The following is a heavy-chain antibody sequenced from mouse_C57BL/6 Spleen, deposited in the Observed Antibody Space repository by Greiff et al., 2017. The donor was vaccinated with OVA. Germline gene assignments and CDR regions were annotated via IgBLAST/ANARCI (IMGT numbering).Heavy chain of an antibody. Sequence: QVQLKQSGSELRSPGSSVKLSCKDFDSEVFPIAYMSWVRQKPGHGFEWIGGILPSIGRTIYGEKFEDKATLDADTLSNTAYLELNSLTSEDSAIYYCARGTYYSNYYAMDYWGQGTSVTVSS. D-gene: IGHD2-5*01. J-gene: IGHJ4*01. CDR1: DSEVFPIAY. CDR2: ILPSIGRT. V-gene: IGHV15-2*01. CDR3: ARGTYYSNYYAMDY.